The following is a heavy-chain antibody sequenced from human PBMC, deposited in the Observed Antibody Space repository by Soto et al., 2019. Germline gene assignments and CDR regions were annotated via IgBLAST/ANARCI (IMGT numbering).Heavy chain of an antibody. CDR1: GGSINIYY. CDR3: ARGLHYYDTSAHYPPWAFDI. D-gene: IGHD3-22*01. J-gene: IGHJ3*02. Sequence: QVQLQESGPGLVKSSETLSLTCTVSGGSINIYYWTWIRQPPGKGLEWIGYIHYSGSTNYNPSLKSRVTISVDTSNNQLSLKLSSVTAADAAVYYCARGLHYYDTSAHYPPWAFDIWGQGTMVTVSS. CDR2: IHYSGST. V-gene: IGHV4-59*01.